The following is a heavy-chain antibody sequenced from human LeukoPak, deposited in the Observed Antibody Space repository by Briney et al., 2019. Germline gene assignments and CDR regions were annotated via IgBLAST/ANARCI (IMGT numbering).Heavy chain of an antibody. D-gene: IGHD3/OR15-3a*01. J-gene: IGHJ4*02. CDR2: IYYSGST. Sequence: SETLSLTCTVSGGSISSYYWSWIRQPPGKGLEWIGYIYYSGSTNYNPSLKSRVTISVDTSKNQFSLKLSSVTAADTAVYYCARRGDWGSAGIDYWGQGTLVTVSS. CDR3: ARRGDWGSAGIDY. V-gene: IGHV4-59*01. CDR1: GGSISSYY.